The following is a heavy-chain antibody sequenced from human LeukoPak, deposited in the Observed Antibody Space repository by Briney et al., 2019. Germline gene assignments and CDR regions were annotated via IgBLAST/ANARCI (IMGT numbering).Heavy chain of an antibody. V-gene: IGHV3-23*01. J-gene: IGHJ4*02. CDR1: GITFSNSA. CDR2: ISGSGGST. CDR3: AKIYWSGPYIGY. D-gene: IGHD3-3*01. Sequence: GGSLRLSCAASGITFSNSAMSWVRQTPGTGLEWVSTISGSGGSTYYADSVKGRFTISRDNSKNTLYLQMNSLRAEDTAVYYCAKIYWSGPYIGYWGQGTLVTVSS.